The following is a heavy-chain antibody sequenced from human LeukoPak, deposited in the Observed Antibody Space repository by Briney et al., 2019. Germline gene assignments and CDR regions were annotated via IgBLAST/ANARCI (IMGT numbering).Heavy chain of an antibody. Sequence: GGSLRLSCAASGVTFSSYAMSWVRQAPGHGLEWVSAISGSGGSTYYADSVKGRFTISRDNSKNTLYLQMNSLRAEDTAVYYCAKELVVVTAIRDHWGQGTLVTVSS. CDR3: AKELVVVTAIRDH. CDR2: ISGSGGST. J-gene: IGHJ4*02. CDR1: GVTFSSYA. V-gene: IGHV3-23*01. D-gene: IGHD2-21*02.